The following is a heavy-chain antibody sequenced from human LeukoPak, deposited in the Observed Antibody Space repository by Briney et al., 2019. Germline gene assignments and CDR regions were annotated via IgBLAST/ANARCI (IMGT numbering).Heavy chain of an antibody. CDR1: GFTFSRYG. CDR2: IWYDASHK. CDR3: AKSIIVYGDSTSAFDY. J-gene: IGHJ4*02. Sequence: PGRSLRLSCAASGFTFSRYGMHWVRQAPGKGLEWVAVIWYDASHKYYADSVKGRFTISRDNSKNTLYLQMNSLRAEDTAVYYCAKSIIVYGDSTSAFDYWGQGTLVTVSS. V-gene: IGHV3-33*06. D-gene: IGHD4-17*01.